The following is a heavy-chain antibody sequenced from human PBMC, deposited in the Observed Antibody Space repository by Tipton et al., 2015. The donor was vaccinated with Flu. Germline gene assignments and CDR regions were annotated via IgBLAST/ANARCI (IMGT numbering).Heavy chain of an antibody. CDR2: IYTTGST. CDR1: GGSFSSGSYY. Sequence: LRLSCSVSGGSFSSGSYYWTWIRQSAGKGLEWIGRIYTTGSTNYNPSLKTRVTLSVGRTENQFSLKLSSVTAADTAVYYCARSPSYSGSGNYPYYFDFWGQGTLVTVSS. D-gene: IGHD3-10*01. V-gene: IGHV4-61*02. J-gene: IGHJ4*02. CDR3: ARSPSYSGSGNYPYYFDF.